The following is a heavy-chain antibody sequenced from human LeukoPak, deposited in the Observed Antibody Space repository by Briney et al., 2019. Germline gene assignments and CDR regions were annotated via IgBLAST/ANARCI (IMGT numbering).Heavy chain of an antibody. D-gene: IGHD5-12*01. CDR2: ISAYNGNT. CDR3: AKSYDPFNYFDY. V-gene: IGHV1-18*01. J-gene: IGHJ4*02. Sequence: ASVKVSCKASGYTFTSYGISWVRQAPGQGLEWMGWISAYNGNTNYAQKLQGRVTMTTDTSTSTAYMELRSLRSDDTAVYYCAKSYDPFNYFDYWGQGTLVTVSS. CDR1: GYTFTSYG.